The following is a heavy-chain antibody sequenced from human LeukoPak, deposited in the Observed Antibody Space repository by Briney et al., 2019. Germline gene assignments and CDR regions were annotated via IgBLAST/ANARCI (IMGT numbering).Heavy chain of an antibody. Sequence: GGSLRLSCAASGNYWMHWVRQAPGKGLVWVSHINGDGSWTSYADSVKGRFTISKDNAKNTVYLQMNSLRAEDTAVFHCAKEPNSGWNPPRYFDYWGQGTLVTISS. J-gene: IGHJ4*02. CDR2: INGDGSWT. D-gene: IGHD6-19*01. CDR3: AKEPNSGWNPPRYFDY. V-gene: IGHV3-74*01. CDR1: GNYW.